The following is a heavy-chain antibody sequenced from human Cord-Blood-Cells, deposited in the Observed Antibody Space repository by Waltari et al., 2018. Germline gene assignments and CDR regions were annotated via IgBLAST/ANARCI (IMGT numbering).Heavy chain of an antibody. J-gene: IGHJ4*02. CDR2: ISAYNGNT. CDR3: ARGYSSSPEHPFDY. Sequence: QVQLVQSAPEVTKHGASVTVPCKASGSTFTSYGIRWVRQAPGQGLEWMGWISAYNGNTNYAQKLQGRVTMTTDTSTSTAYMELRSLRSDDTAVYYCARGYSSSPEHPFDYWGQGTLVTVSS. V-gene: IGHV1-18*01. D-gene: IGHD6-13*01. CDR1: GSTFTSYG.